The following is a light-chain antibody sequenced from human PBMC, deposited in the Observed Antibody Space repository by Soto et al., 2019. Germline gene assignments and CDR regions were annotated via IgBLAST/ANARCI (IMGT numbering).Light chain of an antibody. CDR3: QQYGSSPRT. J-gene: IGKJ1*01. Sequence: EIVLTQSPGTLSLSPGERATLSCRASQSVSSSYLAWYQQKPGQAPRLLIYVASSRATGIPDRFSGSGSGTDFNLTISRLEPEDFAVYYCQQYGSSPRTFDQGTKVEIK. CDR2: VAS. CDR1: QSVSSSY. V-gene: IGKV3-20*01.